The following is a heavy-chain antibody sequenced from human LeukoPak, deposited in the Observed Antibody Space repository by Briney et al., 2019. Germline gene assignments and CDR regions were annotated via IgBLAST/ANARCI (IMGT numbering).Heavy chain of an antibody. CDR3: ARLLGYCSSTSCRNYYYYYMDV. CDR1: GGSFSGYY. CDR2: INHSGST. V-gene: IGHV4-34*01. Sequence: PSETLSLTCAVYGGSFSGYYWSWIRQPPGKGLEWIGEINHSGSTNYNPSLKSRVTISVDTSKNQFSLKLSSVTAADTAVYYCARLLGYCSSTSCRNYYYYYMDVWGKGTTVTVSS. D-gene: IGHD2-2*01. J-gene: IGHJ6*03.